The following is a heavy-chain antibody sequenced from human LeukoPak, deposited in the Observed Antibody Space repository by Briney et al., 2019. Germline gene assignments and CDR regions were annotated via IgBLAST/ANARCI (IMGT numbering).Heavy chain of an antibody. Sequence: GASVKVSCKVSGYTLTELSMHWVRQAPGKGLEWMGGFDPEDGETIYAQKFQGRVTMTEDTSTDTAYMGLSSLRSEDTAVYYCARDKCSSTSCHHNFDYWGQGTLVTVSS. CDR3: ARDKCSSTSCHHNFDY. D-gene: IGHD2-2*01. J-gene: IGHJ4*02. CDR2: FDPEDGET. V-gene: IGHV1-24*01. CDR1: GYTLTELS.